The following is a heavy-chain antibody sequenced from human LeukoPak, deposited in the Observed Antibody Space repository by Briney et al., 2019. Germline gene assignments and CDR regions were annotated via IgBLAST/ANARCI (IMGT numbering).Heavy chain of an antibody. Sequence: PGGSLRLSCAASGFTVSSNYMSWVRQAPGKGLEWASVIYSGGSTYYADSVKGRFTISRDNSKNTLYLQMNSLRAEDTAVYYCAIRWFGELSLDYWGQGTLVTVSS. D-gene: IGHD3-10*01. CDR3: AIRWFGELSLDY. V-gene: IGHV3-53*01. CDR2: IYSGGST. CDR1: GFTVSSNY. J-gene: IGHJ4*02.